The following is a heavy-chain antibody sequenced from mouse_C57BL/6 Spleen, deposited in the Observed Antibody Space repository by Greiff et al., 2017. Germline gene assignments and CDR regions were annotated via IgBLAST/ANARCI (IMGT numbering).Heavy chain of an antibody. CDR2: IYPGSGST. CDR1: GYTFTSYW. D-gene: IGHD1-1*01. CDR3: ARGEDYGGYYAMDY. Sequence: QVQLQQPGAELVKPGASVKMSCKASGYTFTSYWITWVKQRPGQGLEWIGDIYPGSGSTNYNEKFKSKATLTVDTSSSTAYMQLSSLTAEDSAVYYCARGEDYGGYYAMDYWGQGASVTVSS. J-gene: IGHJ4*01. V-gene: IGHV1-55*01.